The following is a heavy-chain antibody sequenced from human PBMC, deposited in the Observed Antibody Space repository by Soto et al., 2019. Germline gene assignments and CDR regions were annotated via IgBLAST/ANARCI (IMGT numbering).Heavy chain of an antibody. D-gene: IGHD2-15*01. CDR2: IYYSGST. Sequence: SETLSLTCTVSGGSISSYYWSWIRQPPGKGLEWIGYIYYSGSTNYNPSLKSRVTISVDTSKNQFSLKLSSVTAADTAVYYCARSALCSGGSCYYYYYMDVWGKGTTVTVSS. V-gene: IGHV4-59*08. J-gene: IGHJ6*03. CDR3: ARSALCSGGSCYYYYYMDV. CDR1: GGSISSYY.